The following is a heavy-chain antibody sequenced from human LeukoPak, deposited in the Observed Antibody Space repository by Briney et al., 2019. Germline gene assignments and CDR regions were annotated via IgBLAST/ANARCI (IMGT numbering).Heavy chain of an antibody. V-gene: IGHV3-48*02. J-gene: IGHJ6*02. D-gene: IGHD3-3*01. CDR1: GFTFSSYS. CDR3: ARDKRFLEWLLPYYYYYGMDV. Sequence: GGSLRLSCAASGFTFSSYSMNWVRQAPGKGLEWVSYISSSSSTIYYADSVKGRFTISRDNAKNSLYLQMNSLRDEDTAVYYCARDKRFLEWLLPYYYYYGMDVWGQGTTVTVSS. CDR2: ISSSSSTI.